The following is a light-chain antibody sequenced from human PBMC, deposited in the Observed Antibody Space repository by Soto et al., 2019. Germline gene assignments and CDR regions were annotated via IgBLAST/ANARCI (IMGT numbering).Light chain of an antibody. V-gene: IGKV3-11*01. J-gene: IGKJ1*01. Sequence: EIVLTQSPATLSLSPGERATLSCRASQYVSSFLAWYQQKAGQAPRLLIYDASHRATGIPARFSGSGSGTDFTLTISSLQPDDFATYYCQHYNSYSEAFGQGTKVDIK. CDR3: QHYNSYSEA. CDR2: DAS. CDR1: QYVSSF.